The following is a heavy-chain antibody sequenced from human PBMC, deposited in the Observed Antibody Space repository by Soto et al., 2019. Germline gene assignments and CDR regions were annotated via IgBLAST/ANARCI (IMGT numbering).Heavy chain of an antibody. V-gene: IGHV3-9*01. CDR1: GFTFDDYA. CDR2: INWNSGKI. J-gene: IGHJ4*02. Sequence: EVHLVESGGGSVQPGRSLRLSCEASGFTFDDYAMHWVRQIPGKALEWVSVINWNSGKIGYADSVKGRFIISRNNAKNSLLLEMNSLRSEDSALYYCAKGGGYGNFGCLDSWGQGTLVTVST. CDR3: AKGGGYGNFGCLDS. D-gene: IGHD6-13*01.